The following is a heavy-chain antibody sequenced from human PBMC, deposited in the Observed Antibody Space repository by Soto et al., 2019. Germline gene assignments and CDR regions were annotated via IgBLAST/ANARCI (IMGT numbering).Heavy chain of an antibody. CDR1: GDTFTSSY. D-gene: IGHD3-16*01. J-gene: IGHJ5*02. V-gene: IGHV1-46*03. Sequence: QVQLVQSGADVKKPGASVKLSCKASGDTFTSSYVHWVRQAPGQGLEWMGIINPSGGGTSFAQKFQDRVIMTRETSTSTVYMELSSLRSDDTAVYYCANMGLGGWFDPWGQGTLVTVSS. CDR2: INPSGGGT. CDR3: ANMGLGGWFDP.